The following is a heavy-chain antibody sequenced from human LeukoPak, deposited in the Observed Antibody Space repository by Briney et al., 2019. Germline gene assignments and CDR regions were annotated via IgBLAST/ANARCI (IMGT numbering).Heavy chain of an antibody. CDR2: ISSSSSTI. CDR3: AKGYVDTAMVLFDY. Sequence: PGGSLRLSCAASGFTFSSYSMNWVRQAPGKGLEWVSYISSSSSTIYYADSVKGRFTISRDNAKNSLYLQMNSLRAEDTALYYCAKGYVDTAMVLFDYWGQGTLVTVSS. D-gene: IGHD5-18*01. CDR1: GFTFSSYS. V-gene: IGHV3-48*04. J-gene: IGHJ4*02.